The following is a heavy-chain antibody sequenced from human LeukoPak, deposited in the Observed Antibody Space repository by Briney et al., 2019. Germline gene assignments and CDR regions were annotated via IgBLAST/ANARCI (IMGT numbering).Heavy chain of an antibody. CDR1: GFTFSSYG. J-gene: IGHJ3*02. Sequence: GGSLRLSCAASGFTFSSYGIHWVRQAPGKGLEWVAVISNDGSYKYYADSVKGRFTISRDNSKNTLYLQMNSLRTEDTAVYYCAKGYSGYDYAFDIWGQGTMVTVSS. V-gene: IGHV3-30*18. D-gene: IGHD5-12*01. CDR2: ISNDGSYK. CDR3: AKGYSGYDYAFDI.